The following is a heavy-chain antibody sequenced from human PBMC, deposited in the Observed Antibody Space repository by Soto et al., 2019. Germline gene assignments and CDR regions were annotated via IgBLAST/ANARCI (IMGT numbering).Heavy chain of an antibody. CDR1: DGSFSGYC. V-gene: IGHV4-34*01. Sequence: SEPMSLTCGVEDGSFSGYCWSWFRKPPGEGLEWIGEINHSGRTNYNPSLKSRVTISVDTSKSQFSLKLSSVTAADTAVYYCARGRKYYDFWSGYSHPRYYFNYWGQGTLVTVSS. D-gene: IGHD3-3*01. J-gene: IGHJ4*02. CDR3: ARGRKYYDFWSGYSHPRYYFNY. CDR2: INHSGRT.